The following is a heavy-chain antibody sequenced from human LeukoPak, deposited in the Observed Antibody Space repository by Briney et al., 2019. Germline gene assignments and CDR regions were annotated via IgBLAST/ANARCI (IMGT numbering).Heavy chain of an antibody. Sequence: GGSLRLSCAASEFTFSSYAMSWVRQAPGKGLEWVSTISDSGDSTYSADSVKGRFTISRDNSKNTLYLQMNSLRAEDTAVYYCAKARDPQITRPFDYWGQGTLVTVSS. J-gene: IGHJ4*02. D-gene: IGHD1-14*01. V-gene: IGHV3-23*01. CDR2: ISDSGDST. CDR1: EFTFSSYA. CDR3: AKARDPQITRPFDY.